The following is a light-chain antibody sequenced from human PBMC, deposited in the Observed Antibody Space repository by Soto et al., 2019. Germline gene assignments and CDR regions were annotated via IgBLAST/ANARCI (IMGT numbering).Light chain of an antibody. CDR1: QSVSSN. CDR2: GAS. V-gene: IGKV3-15*01. J-gene: IGKJ5*01. CDR3: QQRHNWIT. Sequence: EIVMTQSPATLSVSPGYRATLSCRASQSVSSNLAWYQQKPGPAPRLLIYGASTRATGIPARSSGSGFGKDFTLTISSLEPEDLAVYYCQQRHNWITFGQGTDWRL.